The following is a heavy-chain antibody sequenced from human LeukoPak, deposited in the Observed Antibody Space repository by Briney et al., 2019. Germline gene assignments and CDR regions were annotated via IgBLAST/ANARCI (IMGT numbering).Heavy chain of an antibody. J-gene: IGHJ6*02. CDR2: MSPNSGNT. D-gene: IGHD6-6*01. Sequence: GASVKVSCKASGYTFTSYDINWVRQATGQGLEWMGWMSPNSGNTGYAQKFQGRVTITADESTSTAYMELSSLRSEDTAVYYCARVGGYSSSPYWYYYYYGMNVWGQGTTVTVSS. CDR3: ARVGGYSSSPYWYYYYYGMNV. V-gene: IGHV1-8*01. CDR1: GYTFTSYD.